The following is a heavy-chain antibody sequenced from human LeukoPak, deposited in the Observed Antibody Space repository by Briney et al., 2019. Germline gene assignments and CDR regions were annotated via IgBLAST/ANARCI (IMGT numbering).Heavy chain of an antibody. Sequence: ASVKVSCKASGYTFTSYDINWVRQATGQGLEWMGRINPNSGGTNYAQKFQGRVTMTRDTSISTAYMELSRLRSDDTAVYYCVLWYCSGGSCTIDYWGQGTLVTVSS. J-gene: IGHJ4*02. CDR2: INPNSGGT. D-gene: IGHD2-15*01. CDR3: VLWYCSGGSCTIDY. V-gene: IGHV1-2*06. CDR1: GYTFTSYD.